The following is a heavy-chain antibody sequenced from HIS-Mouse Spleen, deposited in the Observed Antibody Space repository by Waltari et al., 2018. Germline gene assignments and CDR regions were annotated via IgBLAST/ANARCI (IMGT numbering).Heavy chain of an antibody. D-gene: IGHD1-7*01. CDR2: IDWDDDK. CDR1: GFSLSTSGMC. V-gene: IGHV2-70*15. J-gene: IGHJ4*02. Sequence: QVTLRESGPALVKPTQTLTLTCTFSGFSLSTSGMCVRWIPQPPGKALEWLARIDWDDDKYYSTSLKTRLTISKDTSKNQVVLTMTNMDPVDTATYYCARIQAGKLELPFDYWGQGTLVTVSS. CDR3: ARIQAGKLELPFDY.